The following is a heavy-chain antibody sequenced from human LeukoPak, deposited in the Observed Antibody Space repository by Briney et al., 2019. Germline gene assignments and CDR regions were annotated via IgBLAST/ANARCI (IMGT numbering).Heavy chain of an antibody. V-gene: IGHV1-69*04. CDR1: GGTFSSFT. Sequence: SVKVSCKASGGTFSSFTISWVRQAPGQGLEWMGRIIPILGIANYAQKFQGRVTITADKSTRTAYMELSSLRSEDTAEYSCAREYGLEQLGMGFDYWGQGTLVTVSS. CDR2: IIPILGIA. D-gene: IGHD6-13*01. J-gene: IGHJ4*02. CDR3: AREYGLEQLGMGFDY.